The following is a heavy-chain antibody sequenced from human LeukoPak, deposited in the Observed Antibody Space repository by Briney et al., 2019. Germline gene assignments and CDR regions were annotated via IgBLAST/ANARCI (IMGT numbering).Heavy chain of an antibody. V-gene: IGHV3-30-3*01. CDR1: GFTFSSYA. CDR2: ISYDGSNK. D-gene: IGHD1-1*01. J-gene: IGHJ4*02. Sequence: QSGGSLRLSCAASGFTFSSYAMHWVRQAPGKGLEWVAVISYDGSNKYYADSVKGRFTISRDNSKNTLYLQMNSLRAEDTAVYYCARGTTGSYWVETLYYFDYWGQGTLVTVSS. CDR3: ARGTTGSYWVETLYYFDY.